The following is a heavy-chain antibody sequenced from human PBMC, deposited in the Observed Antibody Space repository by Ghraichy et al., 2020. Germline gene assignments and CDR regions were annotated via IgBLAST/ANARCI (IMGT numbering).Heavy chain of an antibody. CDR2: IWYDGSNK. CDR3: ARVRTWSSGWAPNWFDP. CDR1: GFTFSSYG. V-gene: IGHV3-33*01. Sequence: GGSLRLSCAASGFTFSSYGMHWVRQAPGKGLEWVAVIWYDGSNKYYADSVKGRFTISRDNSKNTLYLQMNSLRAEDTAVYYCARVRTWSSGWAPNWFDPWGQGTLVTVSS. J-gene: IGHJ5*02. D-gene: IGHD6-19*01.